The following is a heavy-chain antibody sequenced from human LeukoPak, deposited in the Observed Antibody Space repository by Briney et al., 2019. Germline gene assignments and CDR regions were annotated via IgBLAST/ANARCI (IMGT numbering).Heavy chain of an antibody. CDR1: GGSISSYY. CDR3: ARYSGSYSGFDY. CDR2: IYYSGSI. Sequence: PSETLSLTCTVSGGSISSYYWSCIRQPPGKGLEWLGYIYYSGSINYNPSLKSRVTISVDTSKNQFSLKLRSVTAADTAVYYCARYSGSYSGFDYWGQGTLVTVSS. D-gene: IGHD1-26*01. J-gene: IGHJ4*02. V-gene: IGHV4-59*08.